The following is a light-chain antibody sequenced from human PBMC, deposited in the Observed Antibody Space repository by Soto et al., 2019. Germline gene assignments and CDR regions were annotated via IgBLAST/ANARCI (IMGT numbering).Light chain of an antibody. CDR1: QSISNW. CDR3: QQYNSYSPRLT. Sequence: DIQMTQSPSTLSASVGDRVTITCRASQSISNWLAWYQQKPGKAPKLLIYRASSLESGVPSRFSGRGSGTEFTLTIRSLQPDYFATYYCQQYNSYSPRLTFGGGSKVETK. J-gene: IGKJ4*01. CDR2: RAS. V-gene: IGKV1-5*03.